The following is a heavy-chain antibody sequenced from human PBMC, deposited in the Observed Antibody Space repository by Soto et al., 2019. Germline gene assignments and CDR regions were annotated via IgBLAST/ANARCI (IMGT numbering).Heavy chain of an antibody. J-gene: IGHJ4*02. V-gene: IGHV3-74*01. CDR2: ITSDGSRT. Sequence: EVQLVESGGGLVQPGGSLRLSCAASGFTFSSYWMHWVRQAPGKGLVWVSRITSDGSRTDYADSVKGRFTISRDNAKNTLYLEMNSLIAEDTAVYYCARVPTGGYDWNWGQGTLVTVSS. CDR1: GFTFSSYW. CDR3: ARVPTGGYDWN. D-gene: IGHD5-12*01.